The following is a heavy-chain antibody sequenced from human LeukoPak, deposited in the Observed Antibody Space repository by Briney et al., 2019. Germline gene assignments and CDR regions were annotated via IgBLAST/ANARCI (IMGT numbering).Heavy chain of an antibody. CDR2: ISYDGSNK. CDR3: ARSKVVVAAVDY. CDR1: GVTLRSCV. D-gene: IGHD2-15*01. Sequence: GRSLRLTFSVGGVTLRSCVMHCVRQAPGKGLEWVAVISYDGSNKYYADSVKGRFTISRDNSKNTLYLQMNSLRAEDTAVYYCARSKVVVAAVDYWGQGTLVTVSS. J-gene: IGHJ4*02. V-gene: IGHV3-30-3*01.